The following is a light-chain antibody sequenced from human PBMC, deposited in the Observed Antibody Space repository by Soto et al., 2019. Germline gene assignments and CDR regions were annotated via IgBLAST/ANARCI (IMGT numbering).Light chain of an antibody. V-gene: IGLV2-14*01. CDR2: DVS. Sequence: QSALTQPASVSGSPGQSITISCTGTSSDVGGYNYVSWYQQHPGKAPKLMIYDVSNRPSGVSNRFSGSKSGITASLTISGLQAEDEADYYCSSYTRSSTPVFGGGTKVTVL. J-gene: IGLJ2*01. CDR1: SSDVGGYNY. CDR3: SSYTRSSTPV.